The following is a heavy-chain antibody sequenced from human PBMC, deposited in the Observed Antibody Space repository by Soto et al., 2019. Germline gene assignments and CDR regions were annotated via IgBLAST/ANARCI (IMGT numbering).Heavy chain of an antibody. Sequence: PSWSLALTCAVSGGSVCIWGVDGSWIRQPPGKGLKWIGDIDYSGITNYSPSLKSRVTISVDTSKDQFSLKLSSVTAADTAVYYCARAGTDYGDYLGPDYWGQGTLVTVSS. CDR3: ARAGTDYGDYLGPDY. D-gene: IGHD4-17*01. CDR1: GGSVCIWGVD. J-gene: IGHJ4*02. CDR2: IDYSGIT. V-gene: IGHV4-61*08.